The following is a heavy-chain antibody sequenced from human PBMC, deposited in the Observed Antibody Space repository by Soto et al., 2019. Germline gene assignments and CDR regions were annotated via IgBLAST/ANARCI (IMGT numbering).Heavy chain of an antibody. D-gene: IGHD3-22*01. CDR1: GGSFGGYY. J-gene: IGHJ6*02. V-gene: IGHV4-59*01. CDR3: ARAIVVGPATQSYDYYGMDV. Sequence: QVQLQQSGPGLVQPSETLSLTCTVSGGSFGGYYWSWIRQPPGEGLEWMGYVYYSGSTTYNPSLTSRVTIAIDTSKNQFSLKLSSVTAADTAVYYCARAIVVGPATQSYDYYGMDVWGQGTTVTVSS. CDR2: VYYSGST.